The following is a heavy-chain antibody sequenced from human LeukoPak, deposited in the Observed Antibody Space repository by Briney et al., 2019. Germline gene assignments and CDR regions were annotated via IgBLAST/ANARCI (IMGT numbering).Heavy chain of an antibody. CDR1: GFTFSSYS. V-gene: IGHV3-48*04. CDR3: ARGETVRDTDYYYYYGMDV. Sequence: GGSLRLSCAASGFTFSSYSMNWVRQAPGKGLEWVSYISSSSSTIYYADSVKGRFTISRDSAKNSLYLQMNSLRAEDTAVYYCARGETVRDTDYYYYYGMDVWGQGTTVTVSS. D-gene: IGHD3-16*02. J-gene: IGHJ6*02. CDR2: ISSSSSTI.